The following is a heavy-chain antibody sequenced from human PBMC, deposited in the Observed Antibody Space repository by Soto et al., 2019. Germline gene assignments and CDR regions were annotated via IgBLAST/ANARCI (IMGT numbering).Heavy chain of an antibody. V-gene: IGHV3-7*01. CDR3: AREKRANGYFDY. CDR2: IKQAGSEK. Sequence: EVQLVESGGGLVQTGGSLRLSCAASGFTFSAYWMSWVRQAPGKGLEWVANIKQAGSEKYYVDSVNGRFIISRDDAKNSLFLQVNSLRVEVTAVYYCAREKRANGYFDYWGQGTLVTVSS. D-gene: IGHD6-25*01. J-gene: IGHJ4*02. CDR1: GFTFSAYW.